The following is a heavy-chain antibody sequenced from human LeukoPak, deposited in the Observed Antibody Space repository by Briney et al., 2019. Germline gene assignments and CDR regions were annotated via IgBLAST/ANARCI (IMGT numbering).Heavy chain of an antibody. D-gene: IGHD7-27*01. V-gene: IGHV3-7*01. CDR2: IKQDGSEK. Sequence: GGSLRLSCAASGFTFSSYWMSWVRQAPGKGLEWVANIKQDGSEKYYVDSVKGRFTISRDNAKNSLYLQMNSLRAEDTAVYYCARLTGALYYYYYYMDVWGKGTTVTISS. CDR3: ARLTGALYYYYYYMDV. CDR1: GFTFSSYW. J-gene: IGHJ6*03.